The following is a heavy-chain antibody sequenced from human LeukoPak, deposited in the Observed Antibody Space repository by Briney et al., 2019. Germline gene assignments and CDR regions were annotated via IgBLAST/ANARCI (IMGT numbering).Heavy chain of an antibody. CDR2: IYPGDSDT. Sequence: GEPLKISGKGSGYSFTSYWIGGGRQMPGRVVEWMGIIYPGDSDTRYSPSFQGQISISADKSITTAYLQWSSLRGSDTAMYYCARPANRGDAFDIWGQGTMVSVSS. D-gene: IGHD3-10*01. J-gene: IGHJ3*02. CDR1: GYSFTSYW. V-gene: IGHV5-51*01. CDR3: ARPANRGDAFDI.